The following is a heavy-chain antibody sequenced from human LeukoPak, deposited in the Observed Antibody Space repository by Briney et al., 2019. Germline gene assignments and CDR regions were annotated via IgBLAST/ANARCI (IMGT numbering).Heavy chain of an antibody. J-gene: IGHJ5*01. V-gene: IGHV3-74*03. CDR3: TRAGYSSGFHS. Sequence: PGGSLSLSCAASGFTFSGYWMHWVRQAPGKGLVWVSRINSDGYSITYADSVKGRFTISRDNAKNTLYLQMNSLIAEDTAVYFCTRAGYSSGFHSWGQGTLVTVSS. CDR2: INSDGYSI. D-gene: IGHD6-19*01. CDR1: GFTFSGYW.